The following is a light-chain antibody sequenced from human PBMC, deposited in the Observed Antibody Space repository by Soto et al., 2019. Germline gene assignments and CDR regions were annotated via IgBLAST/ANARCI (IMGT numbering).Light chain of an antibody. CDR3: SSYTSSSTYV. Sequence: QSALTQPASVSGSPGHSITISCTGTSSDVGNYNYVSWYQQHPGKAPKLMIHDVSNRPSGVSNRFSGSKSGNTASLTISGLQAEYEADYYCSSYTSSSTYVFGTGTKVTV. CDR1: SSDVGNYNY. J-gene: IGLJ1*01. V-gene: IGLV2-14*01. CDR2: DVS.